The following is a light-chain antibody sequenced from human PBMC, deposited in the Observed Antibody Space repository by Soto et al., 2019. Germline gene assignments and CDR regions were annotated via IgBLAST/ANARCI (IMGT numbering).Light chain of an antibody. CDR1: QSVSSN. Sequence: DMVMTQSPDALAVSLFESATINCMSSQSVSSNLACYQQNPGQAPRLLIYGAYTRATGVPARFSGSGSAKQFTLTISRLQSEDFAVYYCQQYNNWPLITFGQGTRLEIK. CDR3: QQYNNWPLIT. CDR2: GAY. V-gene: IGKV3-15*01. J-gene: IGKJ5*01.